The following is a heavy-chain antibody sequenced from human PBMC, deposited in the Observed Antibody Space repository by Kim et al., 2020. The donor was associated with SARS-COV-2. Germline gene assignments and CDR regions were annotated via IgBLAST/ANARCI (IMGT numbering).Heavy chain of an antibody. CDR3: ARLPDINGWPFDY. V-gene: IGHV4-59*02. J-gene: IGHJ4*02. CDR1: GASVGSDY. CDR2: IFYTGKT. D-gene: IGHD6-19*01. Sequence: SETLSLTCTVSGASVGSDYWTWIRQPPGRGLEWIGYIFYTGKTSYNPSLKSRVSLSLDTSRNQFSMKLHSVTAADTAVYFCARLPDINGWPFDYWAQGTLVTGSS.